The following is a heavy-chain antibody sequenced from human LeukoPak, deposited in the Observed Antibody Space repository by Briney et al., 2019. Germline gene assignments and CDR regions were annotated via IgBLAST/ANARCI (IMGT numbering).Heavy chain of an antibody. CDR2: ISSSGGST. D-gene: IGHD3-22*01. V-gene: IGHV3-23*01. Sequence: GGSLRLSYATSGFTFSSYAMNWVRQAPGKGLEWVSAISSSGGSTYYADSVKGRFTISRDNSKNTLYLQMNSLRAEDTSEYYCAKDTGNYYHSGGYYYGLGGYFDYWGQGTLVTVSS. J-gene: IGHJ4*02. CDR3: AKDTGNYYHSGGYYYGLGGYFDY. CDR1: GFTFSSYA.